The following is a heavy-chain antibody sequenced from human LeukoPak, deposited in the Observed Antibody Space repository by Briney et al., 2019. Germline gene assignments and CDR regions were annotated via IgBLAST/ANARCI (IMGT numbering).Heavy chain of an antibody. Sequence: PGGSLRLSCEASGFTFSSYAMHWVRQAPGKGLEWVAFIRYDGSNKYYADSVKGRFTISRDNSKNTLYLQVNSLRAEDTAVYYCAKIILNYYYYMDVWGKGTTVTISS. CDR1: GFTFSSYA. CDR3: AKIILNYYYYMDV. CDR2: IRYDGSNK. J-gene: IGHJ6*03. D-gene: IGHD2-21*01. V-gene: IGHV3-30*02.